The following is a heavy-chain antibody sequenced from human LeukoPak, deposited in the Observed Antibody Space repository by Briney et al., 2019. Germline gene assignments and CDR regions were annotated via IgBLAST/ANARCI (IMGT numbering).Heavy chain of an antibody. V-gene: IGHV4-4*07. Sequence: PSETLSLTCTVSGGSISSYYWSWIRQPAGKGLEWIGRIYTSGSTNYNPSLKSRVTMSVDTSKNQFSLKLGSVTAADTAVYYCARGRIRFVFGSRYWFDPWGQGTLVTVSS. CDR1: GGSISSYY. CDR3: ARGRIRFVFGSRYWFDP. D-gene: IGHD6-13*01. CDR2: IYTSGST. J-gene: IGHJ5*02.